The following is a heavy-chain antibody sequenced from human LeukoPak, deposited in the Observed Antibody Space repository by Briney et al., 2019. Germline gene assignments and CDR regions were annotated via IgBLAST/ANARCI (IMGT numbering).Heavy chain of an antibody. CDR2: ISSSSSYI. D-gene: IGHD2-8*01. J-gene: IGHJ5*02. CDR3: AREGYAIWFDP. CDR1: GFTFSSYS. V-gene: IGHV3-21*01. Sequence: PGGSLRLSCAASGFTFSSYSMNWVRQTPGKGLEWVSSISSSSSYIYYADSVKGRFTISRDNAKNSLYLQMNSLRAEDTDVYYCAREGYAIWFDPWGQGTLVTVSS.